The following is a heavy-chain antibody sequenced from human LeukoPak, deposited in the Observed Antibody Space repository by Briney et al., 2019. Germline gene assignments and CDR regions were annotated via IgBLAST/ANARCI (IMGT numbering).Heavy chain of an antibody. D-gene: IGHD3-22*01. CDR1: GGSISSYY. J-gene: IGHJ5*02. V-gene: IGHV4-4*07. Sequence: SETLSLTCTVSGGSISSYYWSWIRQPAGKGLEWIGRIYTSGSTNYNPSLKSRVTMSVDTSKNQFSLELSSVTAADTAVYYCARDQPDYYGSSVYYIAGVDPWGQGTLVTVSS. CDR2: IYTSGST. CDR3: ARDQPDYYGSSVYYIAGVDP.